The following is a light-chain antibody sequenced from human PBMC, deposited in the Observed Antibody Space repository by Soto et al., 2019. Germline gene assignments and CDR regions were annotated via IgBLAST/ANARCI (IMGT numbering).Light chain of an antibody. CDR1: QSVSSY. J-gene: IGKJ4*01. V-gene: IGKV3-11*01. Sequence: EIVLTQSPATLSLSPGERATHSCRASQSVSSYLAWYQQKPGQAPRLLIYDASNRATGIPARFSGSGSGTDFTLTISSLEPEDFAVYYSQQRSNSPLTLGGGTQVEIK. CDR2: DAS. CDR3: QQRSNSPLT.